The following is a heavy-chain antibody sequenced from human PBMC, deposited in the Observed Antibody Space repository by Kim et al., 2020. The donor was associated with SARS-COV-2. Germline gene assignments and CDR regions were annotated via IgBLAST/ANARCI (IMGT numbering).Heavy chain of an antibody. D-gene: IGHD3-10*01. J-gene: IGHJ6*02. CDR1: GGSFSGYY. CDR3: ARLSVARGDYYAMDV. CDR2: INHSGST. V-gene: IGHV4-34*01. Sequence: SETLSLTCAVYGGSFSGYYWSWIRQPPGKGLEWIGEINHSGSTNYNPSLKSRVTISVDTSKNQFSLKLSSVTAADTAVYYCARLSVARGDYYAMDVWGQGTSVTVSS.